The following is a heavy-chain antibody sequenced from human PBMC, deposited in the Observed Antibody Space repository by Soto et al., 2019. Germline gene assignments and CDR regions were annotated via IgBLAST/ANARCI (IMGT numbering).Heavy chain of an antibody. Sequence: GRSLRLSCAASGFTVSSNYMSWVRQAPGKGLEWVSVIYSGGSTYYADSVKGRFTISRDNSKNTLYLQMNSLRAEDTAVYYCARTGFFSCGYWYYYVMYVWGQGTTVTGSS. J-gene: IGHJ6*02. CDR1: GFTVSSNY. CDR2: IYSGGST. CDR3: ARTGFFSCGYWYYYVMYV. D-gene: IGHD2-8*02. V-gene: IGHV3-53*01.